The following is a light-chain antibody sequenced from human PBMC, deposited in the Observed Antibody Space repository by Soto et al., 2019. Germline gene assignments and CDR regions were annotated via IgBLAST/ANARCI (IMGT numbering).Light chain of an antibody. CDR3: QQSYSNPRRS. CDR2: AAS. J-gene: IGKJ4*01. Sequence: DIQMTQSPSSLSASVGDTVTLTCRANQSITNFLNWYQKKPGEVPKLLIYAASRLQSGVPSRFSGSASGTDFVLTISSLQPEDFATYYCQQSYSNPRRSFGGGARVEVK. V-gene: IGKV1-39*01. CDR1: QSITNF.